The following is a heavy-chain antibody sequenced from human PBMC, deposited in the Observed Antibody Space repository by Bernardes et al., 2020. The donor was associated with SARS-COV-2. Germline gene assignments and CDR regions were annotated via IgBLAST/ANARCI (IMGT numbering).Heavy chain of an antibody. Sequence: ALSLTCTVSGSSVTTYFCSWIRQSAGKGLEWIGRIHTRGSTNYNPSLKSRVSMSVDTSKNQFSLKLSSVTAADTAVYYCAREAGFFDSWGQGTLVTVSS. V-gene: IGHV4-4*07. D-gene: IGHD6-13*01. J-gene: IGHJ4*02. CDR3: AREAGFFDS. CDR1: GSSVTTYF. CDR2: IHTRGST.